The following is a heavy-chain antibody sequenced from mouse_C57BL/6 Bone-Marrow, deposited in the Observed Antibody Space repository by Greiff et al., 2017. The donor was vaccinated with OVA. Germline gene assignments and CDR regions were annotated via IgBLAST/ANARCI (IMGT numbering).Heavy chain of an antibody. D-gene: IGHD1-1*01. Sequence: VKLMESGAELARPGASVKLSCKASGYTFTSYGISWVKQRTGQGLEWIGEIYPRSGNTYYNEKFKGKATLTADKSSSTAYMELRSLTSEDSAVYFCARYYGSSPFAYWGQGTLVTVSA. V-gene: IGHV1-81*01. CDR2: IYPRSGNT. J-gene: IGHJ3*01. CDR3: ARYYGSSPFAY. CDR1: GYTFTSYG.